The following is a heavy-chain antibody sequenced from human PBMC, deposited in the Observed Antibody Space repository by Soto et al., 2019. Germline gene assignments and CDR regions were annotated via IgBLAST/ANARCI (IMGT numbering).Heavy chain of an antibody. Sequence: ASVKVSCKASGYTFTSYDINWVRQATGQGLEWMGWMNPNSGNTGYAQKFQDRVTMTRNTSISTAYMELSSLRSEDTAAYYCARSNQVVVAATDAFDIWGQGTMVTVSS. V-gene: IGHV1-8*01. CDR3: ARSNQVVVAATDAFDI. CDR1: GYTFTSYD. J-gene: IGHJ3*02. D-gene: IGHD2-15*01. CDR2: MNPNSGNT.